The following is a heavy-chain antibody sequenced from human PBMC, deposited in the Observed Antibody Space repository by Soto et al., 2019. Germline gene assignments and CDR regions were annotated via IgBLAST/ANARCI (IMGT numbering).Heavy chain of an antibody. Sequence: SSVHGPCAASRGNFSCHTLTWVRPDTGPGLEWMGGIIPIFGTANYAQKFQGRVTITADESTSTAYMELSSLRSEDTAVYYCARDKGAESSGYYNWFDPWGQGSLVTVSS. V-gene: IGHV1-69*13. CDR3: ARDKGAESSGYYNWFDP. CDR2: IIPIFGTA. CDR1: RGNFSCHT. J-gene: IGHJ5*02. D-gene: IGHD3-22*01.